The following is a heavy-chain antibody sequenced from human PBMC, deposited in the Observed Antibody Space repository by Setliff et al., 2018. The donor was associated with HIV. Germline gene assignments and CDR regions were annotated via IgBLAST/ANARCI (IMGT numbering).Heavy chain of an antibody. CDR3: TKNLYRSPWSPLDY. V-gene: IGHV3-30*02. Sequence: RLSCATSGFTFRYYGMHWVRQAPGKGLEWVAFIRYDDTYKYYADSVKGRFTISRDNSKNTLYLQMNSLRAEDTAVYYCTKNLYRSPWSPLDYWGQGTLVTVSS. D-gene: IGHD6-19*01. CDR1: GFTFRYYG. CDR2: IRYDDTYK. J-gene: IGHJ4*02.